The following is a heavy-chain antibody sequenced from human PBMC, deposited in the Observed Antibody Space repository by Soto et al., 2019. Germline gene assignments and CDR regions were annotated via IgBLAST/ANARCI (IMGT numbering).Heavy chain of an antibody. CDR2: TYYRSRWYN. V-gene: IGHV6-1*01. CDR3: VGTTSLQWYHIAV. D-gene: IGHD1-7*01. Sequence: SQTLSLTCAISGDSVSSNIAAWNWIRQSPSRGLEWLGRTYYRSRWYNDYAVSVKSRITVNPDTSKNQFSLHLNSVTPEDTAVYYCVGTTSLQWYHIAVWAQRTTVTVSS. CDR1: GDSVSSNIAA. J-gene: IGHJ6*02.